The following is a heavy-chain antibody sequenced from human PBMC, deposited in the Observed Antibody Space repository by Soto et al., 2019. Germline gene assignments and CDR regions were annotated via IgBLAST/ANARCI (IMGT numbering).Heavy chain of an antibody. V-gene: IGHV5-51*01. CDR3: ARLISWFEP. CDR1: GYSFTSYL. CDR2: IYPGESDT. J-gene: IGHJ5*02. Sequence: PGECLQRSFKGSGYSFTSYLIGWVRQMPVKGLESMGIIYPGESDTRYSPSFQGQVTISAEKSISTAYLQWSSLKASDTAMYYCARLISWFEPWSEGNRVSVSS. D-gene: IGHD3-16*01.